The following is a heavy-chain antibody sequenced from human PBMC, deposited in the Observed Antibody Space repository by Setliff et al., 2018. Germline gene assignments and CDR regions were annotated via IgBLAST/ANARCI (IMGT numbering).Heavy chain of an antibody. J-gene: IGHJ4*02. CDR3: AKLPNYVWGSPVDY. CDR1: GASITNINYY. D-gene: IGHD3-16*01. V-gene: IGHV4-39*01. CDR2: IFYSGRT. Sequence: SETLSLTCTVSGASITNINYYWGLIRQPPGKGLEWIGSIFYSGRTFYNPSLKSRVTISVDTSKNQFSLTLSSVTAADTAVYYCAKLPNYVWGSPVDYWGQGTLVTVSS.